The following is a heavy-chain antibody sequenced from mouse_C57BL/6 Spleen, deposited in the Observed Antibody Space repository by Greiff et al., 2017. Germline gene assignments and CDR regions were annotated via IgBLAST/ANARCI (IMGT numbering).Heavy chain of an antibody. CDR3: ARYWGCMDY. V-gene: IGHV5-17*01. D-gene: IGHD3-3*01. CDR2: ISSGSSTI. Sequence: EVHLVESGGGLVKPGGSLKLSCAASGFTFSDYGMHWVRQAPEKGLEWVAYISSGSSTIYYADTVKGRFTISRDNAKNTLFLQMTSLRSEDTAMYYCARYWGCMDYWGQGTSVTVSS. J-gene: IGHJ4*01. CDR1: GFTFSDYG.